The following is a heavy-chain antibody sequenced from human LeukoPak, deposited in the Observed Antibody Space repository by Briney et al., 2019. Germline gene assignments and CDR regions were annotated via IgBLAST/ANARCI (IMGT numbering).Heavy chain of an antibody. Sequence: SETLSLTCTVSGGSISGWYWSWIRQPPGKGLEWIGNIYGSGYTNYNPSLKSRVTISVDTSKNQFSLKLSSVTATDTAVYYCARRPSGNSLDYWGQGTLVTVSS. V-gene: IGHV4-59*12. CDR1: GGSISGWY. CDR3: ARRPSGNSLDY. CDR2: IYGSGYT. J-gene: IGHJ4*02. D-gene: IGHD4-23*01.